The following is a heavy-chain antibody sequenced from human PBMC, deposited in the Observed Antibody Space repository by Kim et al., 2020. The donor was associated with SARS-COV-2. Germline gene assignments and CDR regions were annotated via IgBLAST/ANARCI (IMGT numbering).Heavy chain of an antibody. D-gene: IGHD3-3*01. CDR1: GFTFSNYA. CDR3: AKKTTGSSIFGVSDFD. CDR2: ISGSGERT. Sequence: GGSLRLSCEGSGFTFSNYAMTWVRQAPGKGLEWVSVISGSGERTSYADSVKGRFTISRDNSKNTLFLQMNSLRVGDAALYYCAKKTTGSSIFGVSDFD. V-gene: IGHV3-23*01. J-gene: IGHJ4*01.